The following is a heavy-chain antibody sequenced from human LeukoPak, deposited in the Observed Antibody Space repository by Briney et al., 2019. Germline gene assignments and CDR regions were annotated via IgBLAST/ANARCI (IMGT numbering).Heavy chain of an antibody. D-gene: IGHD6-6*01. CDR1: GFTLSNFW. J-gene: IGHJ4*02. CDR3: AIFLDDSSSNYQALVY. Sequence: GGSLRLSCVVSGFTLSNFWMTWVRPAPGEGRGRVANIKKDGSEKNYMRSVKGRFLISRDNVKNSLYLQFSSLRAEDAAAYYCAIFLDDSSSNYQALVYWGQGTLVSVSS. CDR2: IKKDGSEK. V-gene: IGHV3-7*01.